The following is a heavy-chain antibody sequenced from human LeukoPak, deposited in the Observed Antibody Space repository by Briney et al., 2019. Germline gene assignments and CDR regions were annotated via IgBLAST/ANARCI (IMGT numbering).Heavy chain of an antibody. V-gene: IGHV4-39*07. Sequence: SETLSLTCTVSGGSISSSSHYWSWIRQPPGKGLEWIASINYSGSTYYNPSLKSRVTISVDTSKNQFSLKLSSVTAADTAVYYCARSGSYYGDAFDIWGQGTMVTVSS. CDR3: ARSGSYYGDAFDI. CDR2: INYSGST. J-gene: IGHJ3*02. CDR1: GGSISSSSHY. D-gene: IGHD1-26*01.